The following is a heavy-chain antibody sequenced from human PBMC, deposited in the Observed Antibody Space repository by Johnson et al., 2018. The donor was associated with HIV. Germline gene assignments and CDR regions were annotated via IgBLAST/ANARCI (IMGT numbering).Heavy chain of an antibody. CDR1: GFTVSSNY. D-gene: IGHD3-3*01. V-gene: IGHV3-66*01. CDR2: IYSGGST. Sequence: VQLVESGGGLVQPGGSLRLSCAASGFTVSSNYMSWVRQAPGKGLEWVSVIYSGGSTYSADSVKGRFTISRDNSKNTLYLQMNSLRGDDTAVYYCAKEDSWRRAFDLWGQGTMVTVSS. CDR3: AKEDSWRRAFDL. J-gene: IGHJ3*01.